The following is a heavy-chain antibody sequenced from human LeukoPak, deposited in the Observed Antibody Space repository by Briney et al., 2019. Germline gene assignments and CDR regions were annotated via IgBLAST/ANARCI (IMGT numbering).Heavy chain of an antibody. D-gene: IGHD6-19*01. J-gene: IGHJ5*01. CDR2: ITASARTT. V-gene: IGHV3-23*01. CDR3: AKDLDGSGMYGGTDS. Sequence: GGSLRLSCEASGFNFRDYGMNWVRQAPGKGLEWVSGITASARTTYYADSVKGRFTIYSDNSKNTLSLQMSSLRAEDTAVYYCAKDLDGSGMYGGTDSWGQGTPVTVSS. CDR1: GFNFRDYG.